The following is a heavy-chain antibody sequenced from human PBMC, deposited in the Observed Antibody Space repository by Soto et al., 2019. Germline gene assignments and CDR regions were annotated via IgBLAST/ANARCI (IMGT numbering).Heavy chain of an antibody. CDR3: AKGLSIAAAGTFDY. CDR1: GFTFASYA. CDR2: ISGSGGNT. V-gene: IGHV3-23*01. Sequence: GGSLRLSCAASGFTFASYAMSWVRQAPGKGLEWVSGISGSGGNTYNADSVKGRFTICRDNSKNTLYLDMISLRAEDTAVYYCAKGLSIAAAGTFDYWGQGTLVTVSS. D-gene: IGHD6-13*01. J-gene: IGHJ4*02.